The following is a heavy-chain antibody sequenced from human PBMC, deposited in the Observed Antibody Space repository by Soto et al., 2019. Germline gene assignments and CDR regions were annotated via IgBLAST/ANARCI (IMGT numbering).Heavy chain of an antibody. CDR2: ISGSGGST. Sequence: HPGGSLRLSCAASGFTFSSYAMSWVRQAPGKGLEWVSAISGSGGSTYYADSVKGRFTISRDNSKNTLYLQMNSLRAEDTAVYYCAKDHRIQYSSSSEDYWGQGTLVTVSS. V-gene: IGHV3-23*01. D-gene: IGHD6-6*01. J-gene: IGHJ4*02. CDR1: GFTFSSYA. CDR3: AKDHRIQYSSSSEDY.